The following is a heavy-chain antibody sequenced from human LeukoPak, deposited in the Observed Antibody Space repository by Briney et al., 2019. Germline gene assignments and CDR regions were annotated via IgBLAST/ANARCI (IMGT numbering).Heavy chain of an antibody. D-gene: IGHD3-10*01. CDR1: GFTFSTYS. V-gene: IGHV3-21*01. CDR2: ISSSSSYI. Sequence: GGSLRLSCAASGFTFSTYSMNWVRQAPGKGLEWVSSISSSSSYIYYADSVKGRFTISRDNAKNSLYLQMNSLRAEDTAVYYCAKHITGYGSGSYYNKLLYFDYWGQGTLVTVSS. CDR3: AKHITGYGSGSYYNKLLYFDY. J-gene: IGHJ4*02.